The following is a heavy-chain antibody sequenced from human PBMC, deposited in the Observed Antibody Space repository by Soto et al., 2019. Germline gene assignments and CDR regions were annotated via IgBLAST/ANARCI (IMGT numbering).Heavy chain of an antibody. CDR1: GFTFSSYA. CDR3: AREDSSSSGFYYFDY. D-gene: IGHD6-6*01. J-gene: IGHJ4*02. CDR2: ISSNGGST. V-gene: IGHV3-64*01. Sequence: GESLKISCAASGFTFSSYAMHWVRQAPGKGLEYVSAISSNGGSTYYANSVKGRFTISRDNSKNTLYLQMGSLRAEDMAVYYCAREDSSSSGFYYFDYWGQGTLVTVSS.